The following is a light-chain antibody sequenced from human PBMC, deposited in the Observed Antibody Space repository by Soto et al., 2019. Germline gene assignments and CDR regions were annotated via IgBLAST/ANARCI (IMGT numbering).Light chain of an antibody. CDR3: QQLNSFT. Sequence: DIQLTQSPSFLSASVGDRVTITCRASQGISSYLAWYQQKPGKAPKLLIYAASTLQSGVPSRFSRSGSGTEFTLTNSSLQPEDFATYYCQQLNSFTFGPGTKVDIK. J-gene: IGKJ3*01. CDR2: AAS. CDR1: QGISSY. V-gene: IGKV1-9*01.